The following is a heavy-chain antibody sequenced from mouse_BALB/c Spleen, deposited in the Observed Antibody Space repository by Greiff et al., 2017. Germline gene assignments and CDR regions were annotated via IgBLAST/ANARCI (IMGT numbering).Heavy chain of an antibody. Sequence: VQLQQSGAELVRPGSSVKISCKASGYAFSSYWMNWVKQRPGQGLEWIGQIYPGDGDTNYNGKFKGKATLTADKSSSTAYMQLSSLTSEDSAVYFCARGRGYDYGDYWGQGTTLTVSS. D-gene: IGHD2-4*01. CDR2: IYPGDGDT. CDR1: GYAFSSYW. V-gene: IGHV1-80*01. CDR3: ARGRGYDYGDY. J-gene: IGHJ2*01.